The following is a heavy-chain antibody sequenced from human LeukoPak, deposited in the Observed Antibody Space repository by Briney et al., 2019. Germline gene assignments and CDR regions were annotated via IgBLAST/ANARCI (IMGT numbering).Heavy chain of an antibody. J-gene: IGHJ4*02. CDR1: EFTFSSYA. CDR2: ISYDASNK. D-gene: IGHD6-19*01. CDR3: AGGIKQWLVPDY. V-gene: IGHV3-30-3*01. Sequence: GGSLRLSCVASEFTFSSYAMHWVRQAPGKGLEWVTVISYDASNKYYADSVKGRFTISRDNSKNTLYLQMNSLRAEDTAVYYCAGGIKQWLVPDYWGQGTLVTVSS.